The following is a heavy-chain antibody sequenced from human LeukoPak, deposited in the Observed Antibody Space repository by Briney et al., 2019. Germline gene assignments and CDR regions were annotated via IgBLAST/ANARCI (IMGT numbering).Heavy chain of an antibody. CDR2: INPNSGGT. CDR1: GYTFTGYY. D-gene: IGHD1-26*01. J-gene: IGHJ4*02. CDR3: ARGRVGAITFDY. Sequence: ASVKVSCKASGYTFTGYYMHSVRQAPGQGLEWMGRINPNSGGTNYAQKFQGRVTMTRDTSISTAYMELSRLRSDDTAVYYCARGRVGAITFDYWGQGTLVTVSS. V-gene: IGHV1-2*06.